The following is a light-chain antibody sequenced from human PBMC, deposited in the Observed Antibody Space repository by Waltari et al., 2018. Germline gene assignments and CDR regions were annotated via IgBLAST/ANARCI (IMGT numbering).Light chain of an antibody. CDR3: QQRSKWPFT. Sequence: EIVLTQSPATLSLSPGERDTLSCRASQSVSRYLAWYQQKPGQAPRLLMYDASNRATGIPARFSGSGSGTDFTLTISSLEPEDFAVYYCQQRSKWPFTFGQGTGLEIK. J-gene: IGKJ5*01. V-gene: IGKV3-11*01. CDR1: QSVSRY. CDR2: DAS.